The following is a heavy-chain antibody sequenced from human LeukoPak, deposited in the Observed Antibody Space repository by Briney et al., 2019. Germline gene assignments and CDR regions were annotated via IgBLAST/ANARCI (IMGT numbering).Heavy chain of an antibody. CDR3: AKDRRAGSYDY. J-gene: IGHJ4*02. CDR2: INWNGGST. D-gene: IGHD3-10*01. V-gene: IGHV3-20*03. Sequence: GGSLRLSYAASGFTFDDYGMSWVRQAPGKGLEWVSGINWNGGSTGYADSVKGRFTISRDNSKNTLYLQMNSLRAEDTAVYYCAKDRRAGSYDYWGQGTLVTVSS. CDR1: GFTFDDYG.